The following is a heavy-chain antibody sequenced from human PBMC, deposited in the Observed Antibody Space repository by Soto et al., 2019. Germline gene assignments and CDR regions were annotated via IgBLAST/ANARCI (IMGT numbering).Heavy chain of an antibody. D-gene: IGHD6-13*01. V-gene: IGHV1-46*01. Sequence: ASAKVFCKASGYTFTSYYMHWVRQAPGQGLEWMGIINPSGGSTSYAQKFQGRVTMTRDTSTSTVYMELSSLRSEDTAVYYCAREPRPIAAAGTPSDYWGQGALVTVSS. J-gene: IGHJ4*02. CDR3: AREPRPIAAAGTPSDY. CDR1: GYTFTSYY. CDR2: INPSGGST.